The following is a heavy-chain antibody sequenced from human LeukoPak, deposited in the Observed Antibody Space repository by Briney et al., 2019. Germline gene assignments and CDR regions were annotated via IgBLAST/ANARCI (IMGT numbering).Heavy chain of an antibody. D-gene: IGHD2-2*01. V-gene: IGHV4-59*08. CDR3: ARHSIVVVPAATNWFDP. Sequence: SETLSLTCTVSGGTISSYYWSWIRQPPGKGLEWIGYIYYSGSTNYNPSLKSRVTISVDTSKNQFSLKLSSVTAADTAVYYCARHSIVVVPAATNWFDPWGQGTPVTVSS. CDR2: IYYSGST. J-gene: IGHJ5*02. CDR1: GGTISSYY.